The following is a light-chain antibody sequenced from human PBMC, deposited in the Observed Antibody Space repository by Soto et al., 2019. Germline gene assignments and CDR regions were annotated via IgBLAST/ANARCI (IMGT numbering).Light chain of an antibody. CDR3: QQSYNSPPIT. V-gene: IGKV1-39*01. CDR1: QHIFSS. CDR2: AAS. Sequence: IQMTQSPSSLSASLGDSDTITCGAGQHIFSSLNWDQQKPGNAPKLLIYAASNLQSGVPSRFRGSGSGTDYTLTISSLQPEDFATYYCQQSYNSPPITFGQGTRLEIK. J-gene: IGKJ5*01.